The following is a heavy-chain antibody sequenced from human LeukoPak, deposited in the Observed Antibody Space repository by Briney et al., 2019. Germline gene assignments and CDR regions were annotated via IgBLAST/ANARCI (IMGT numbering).Heavy chain of an antibody. CDR3: AKDTARGVIYYYYMDV. CDR2: IRGSGDTA. V-gene: IGHV3-23*01. CDR1: GFTFSSHS. J-gene: IGHJ6*03. D-gene: IGHD3-10*01. Sequence: GGSLRLSCAASGFTFSSHSMAWVRQAPGKGLEWVSAIRGSGDTALYADSVKGRFTISRDNSKNTLYLQMNSLRAEDTAVYYCAKDTARGVIYYYYMDVWGKGTTVTISS.